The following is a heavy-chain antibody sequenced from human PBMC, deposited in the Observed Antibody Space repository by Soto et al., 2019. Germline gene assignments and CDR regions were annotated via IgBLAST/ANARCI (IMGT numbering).Heavy chain of an antibody. CDR1: GYTFTGYY. V-gene: IGHV1-2*02. J-gene: IGHJ6*02. CDR3: AKGGAIVAAGARVYLYNAMDV. D-gene: IGHD1-26*01. CDR2: NNPNSGDT. Sequence: QVQLVQSGTEVKRPGDSVKVSCKASGYTFTGYYVYWVRQAPGQGLEWTGWNNPNSGDTYVAQRFQCRVNMNRDTTIATANMELKGPTSVDTAEYYCAKGGAIVAAGARVYLYNAMDVWGQGTTVTVSS.